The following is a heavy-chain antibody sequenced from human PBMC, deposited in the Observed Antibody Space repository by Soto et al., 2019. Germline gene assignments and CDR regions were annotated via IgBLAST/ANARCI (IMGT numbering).Heavy chain of an antibody. CDR3: ARAVSLFRNNSPNHSFDY. CDR2: IYYSGST. D-gene: IGHD1-20*01. CDR1: GGSISSGGYY. J-gene: IGHJ4*02. V-gene: IGHV4-31*03. Sequence: SETLSLTYTVSGGSISSGGYYWSWIRQHPGKGLEWIGYIYYSGSTYYNPSLKSRVTISVDTSKNQFSLKLSSVTAADTAVYYCARAVSLFRNNSPNHSFDYWGQGTLVTVSS.